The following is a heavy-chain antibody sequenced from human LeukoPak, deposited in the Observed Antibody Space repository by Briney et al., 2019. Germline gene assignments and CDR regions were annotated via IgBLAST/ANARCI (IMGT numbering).Heavy chain of an antibody. V-gene: IGHV3-30*03. J-gene: IGHJ6*02. Sequence: GGSLRLSCAASGFTFSSYGMHWVRQAPGKGLEWVAVISYDGSNKYYADSVKGRFTISRDNSKNTLYLQMNSLRAEDTAVYYCSVAWLLYGMDVWGQGTTVTVSS. CDR1: GFTFSSYG. CDR2: ISYDGSNK. D-gene: IGHD5-18*01. CDR3: SVAWLLYGMDV.